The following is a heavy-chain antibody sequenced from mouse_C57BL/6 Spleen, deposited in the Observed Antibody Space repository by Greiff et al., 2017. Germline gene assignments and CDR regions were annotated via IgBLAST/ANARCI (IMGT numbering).Heavy chain of an antibody. CDR1: GFTFSDYY. D-gene: IGHD2-4*01. CDR2: INYDGSST. Sequence: EVQLVESEGGLVQPGSSMKLSCTASGFTFSDYYMAWVRQVPEKGLEWVANINYDGSSTYYLDSLKSRFIITRDNAKNILYLQMRSLKSEDTATYYCARENDDYDGDWYFDVWGTGTTVTVSS. J-gene: IGHJ1*03. V-gene: IGHV5-16*01. CDR3: ARENDDYDGDWYFDV.